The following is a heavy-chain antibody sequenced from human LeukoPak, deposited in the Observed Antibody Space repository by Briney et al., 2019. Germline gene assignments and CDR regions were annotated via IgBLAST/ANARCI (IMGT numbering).Heavy chain of an antibody. V-gene: IGHV3-74*01. CDR2: INSDGSST. D-gene: IGHD1/OR15-1a*01. J-gene: IGHJ4*02. CDR1: GFTFSSYW. Sequence: PGGSLRLSCAASGFTFSSYWMHWVRQAPGKGLVWVSRINSDGSSTSYADSVRGRFTISRDNAKNTLYLQMNSLRAEDTAVYYCAKQHAATGGYFDYWGQGTLVTVSS. CDR3: AKQHAATGGYFDY.